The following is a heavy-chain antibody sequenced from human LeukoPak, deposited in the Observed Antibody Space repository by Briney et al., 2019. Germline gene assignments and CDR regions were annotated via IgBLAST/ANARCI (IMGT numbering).Heavy chain of an antibody. Sequence: ASVKVSCKASGYTFTSYGISWVRQAPGQGLEWMGIINPSGGSTSYAQKFQGRVTMTRDTSTSTVYMELSSLRSEDTAVYYCARELSPAAGADYWGQGTLVTVSS. CDR1: GYTFTSYG. D-gene: IGHD2-2*01. V-gene: IGHV1-46*01. CDR3: ARELSPAAGADY. J-gene: IGHJ4*02. CDR2: INPSGGST.